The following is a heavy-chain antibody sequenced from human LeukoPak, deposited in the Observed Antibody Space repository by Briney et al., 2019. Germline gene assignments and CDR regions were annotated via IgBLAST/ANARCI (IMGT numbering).Heavy chain of an antibody. CDR1: GFTFSDYY. D-gene: IGHD3-9*01. Sequence: GGSLRLPCAASGFTFSDYYMSWIRQAPGKGLEWVSYISSSSSYTNYADSVKGRFTISRDNAKNSLYLQMNSLRAEDTAVYYCARVIGGIRYFDWYNWFDPWGQGTLVTVSS. V-gene: IGHV3-11*05. CDR2: ISSSSSYT. CDR3: ARVIGGIRYFDWYNWFDP. J-gene: IGHJ5*02.